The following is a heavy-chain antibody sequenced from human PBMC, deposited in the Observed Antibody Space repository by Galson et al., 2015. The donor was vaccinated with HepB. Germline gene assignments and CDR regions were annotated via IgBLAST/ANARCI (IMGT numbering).Heavy chain of an antibody. V-gene: IGHV1-18*01. J-gene: IGHJ3*02. Sequence: SVKVSCKASGYTFTSYGISWVRQAPGQGLEWMGWISAYNGNTNYAQKLQGRVTMTTDTSTSTAYMELRSLRSDDTAVYYCATTYDSSTLCAFDIWGQGTMVTVSS. D-gene: IGHD3-22*01. CDR3: ATTYDSSTLCAFDI. CDR2: ISAYNGNT. CDR1: GYTFTSYG.